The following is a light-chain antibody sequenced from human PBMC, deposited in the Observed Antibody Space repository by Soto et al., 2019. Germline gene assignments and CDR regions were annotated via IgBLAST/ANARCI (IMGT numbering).Light chain of an antibody. Sequence: QSVLTQPASVSGSPGQSITISCTGTGSDIADYHYVSWYQQHPGTAPKLLIYEVSHRPSGVSIRFSASQSGNTASLTISGLQPEDEADYYCSSFTGSSPWVFGTGTKLTVL. V-gene: IGLV2-14*01. J-gene: IGLJ1*01. CDR1: GSDIADYHY. CDR2: EVS. CDR3: SSFTGSSPWV.